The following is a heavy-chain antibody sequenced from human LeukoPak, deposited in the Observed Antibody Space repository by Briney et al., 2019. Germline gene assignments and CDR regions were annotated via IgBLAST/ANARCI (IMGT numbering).Heavy chain of an antibody. J-gene: IGHJ3*01. CDR2: VNPNNGGT. CDR1: GYTFTGYY. CDR3: ARIQLLWFGELVEVAAFDF. Sequence: ASVKVSCKASGYTFTGYYTHWVRQAPGQRLEWMGWVNPNNGGTTYAEKFQGRVTMTTDTSISTAYMELSRLRSDDTAVYYCARIQLLWFGELVEVAAFDFWGQGTMVTVSS. D-gene: IGHD3-10*01. V-gene: IGHV1-2*02.